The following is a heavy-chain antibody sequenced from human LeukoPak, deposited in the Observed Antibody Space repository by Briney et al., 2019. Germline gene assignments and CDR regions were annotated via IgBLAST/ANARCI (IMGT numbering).Heavy chain of an antibody. J-gene: IGHJ4*02. Sequence: SETLSLTCTVSGGSISSSSYYWGWIRQPPGKGLEWIGSIYYSGSTYYSPSLKSRVTISVDTSKNQFSLKLSSVTAADTAVYYCARRSRGIAAAGRSPFDYWGQGTLVTVSS. V-gene: IGHV4-39*01. CDR2: IYYSGST. CDR3: ARRSRGIAAAGRSPFDY. CDR1: GGSISSSSYY. D-gene: IGHD6-13*01.